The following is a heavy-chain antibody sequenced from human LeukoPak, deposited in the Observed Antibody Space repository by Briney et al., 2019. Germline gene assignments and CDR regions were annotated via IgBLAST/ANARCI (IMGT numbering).Heavy chain of an antibody. Sequence: PGGSLRLSCAASGFTFSSYWMSWVRQAPGKGPEWVATSSGRSGTPFYADSVKGRFTISRDTSDNILYLQLNSLRVEDTAVFYCAKTQRMPAPLQKSQHCFDSWGQGALVTVSS. CDR1: GFTFSSYW. V-gene: IGHV3-23*01. D-gene: IGHD2-2*01. J-gene: IGHJ4*02. CDR2: SSGRSGTP. CDR3: AKTQRMPAPLQKSQHCFDS.